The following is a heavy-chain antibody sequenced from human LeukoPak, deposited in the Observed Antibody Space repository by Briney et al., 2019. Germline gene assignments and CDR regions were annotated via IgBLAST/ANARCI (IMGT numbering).Heavy chain of an antibody. CDR3: ARLGSSGWNAYYFDY. Sequence: SETLSLTCTVSGGSISSYYWSWTRQPPGKGLEWIGYIYYSGSTNYNPSLKSRVTISVDTSKNQFSLKLSSVTAADTAVYYCARLGSSGWNAYYFDYWGQGTLVTVSS. J-gene: IGHJ4*02. D-gene: IGHD6-19*01. CDR1: GGSISSYY. CDR2: IYYSGST. V-gene: IGHV4-59*08.